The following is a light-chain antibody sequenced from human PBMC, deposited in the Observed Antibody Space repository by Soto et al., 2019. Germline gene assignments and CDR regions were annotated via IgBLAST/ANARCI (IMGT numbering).Light chain of an antibody. J-gene: IGLJ3*02. CDR3: CSYAGRSPVV. CDR1: SIDVGDNNY. V-gene: IGLV2-14*01. CDR2: EVS. Sequence: QSALAQPASVSGSPGQSITISCSGSSIDVGDNNYVSWYQHHPGKAPKLIIYEVSNRPSGVSNRFSGSSSDNTASLTISGLLPEDEADYYCCSYAGRSPVVFGGGTKLTVL.